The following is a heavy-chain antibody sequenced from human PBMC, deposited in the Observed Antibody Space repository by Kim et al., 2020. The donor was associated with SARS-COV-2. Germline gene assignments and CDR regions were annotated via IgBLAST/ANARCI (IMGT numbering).Heavy chain of an antibody. CDR1: GFTFSNYN. CDR3: ARDPLHCSSTSCYIDY. V-gene: IGHV3-21*01. D-gene: IGHD2-2*02. Sequence: GGSLRLSCAASGFTFSNYNMNWVRQAQGKGLEWVSSITSSSSYIYYADSVKGRFTISRDNAKNSLYLQMNSLRAEDTAVYYCARDPLHCSSTSCYIDYWGQGTLVTVSS. CDR2: ITSSSSYI. J-gene: IGHJ4*02.